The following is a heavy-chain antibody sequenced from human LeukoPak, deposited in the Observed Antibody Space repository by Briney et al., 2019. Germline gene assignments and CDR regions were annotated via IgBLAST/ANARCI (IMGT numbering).Heavy chain of an antibody. CDR1: GYTFTGYA. Sequence: EASVKVSCKASGYTFTGYAMHWVRQAPGQRLEWMGWINAGNGNTKYSQKFQGRVTITRDTSASTAYMELSSLRSEDTAVYYCARDAANRVPHWYFDLWGRGTLVTVSS. V-gene: IGHV1-3*01. CDR3: ARDAANRVPHWYFDL. J-gene: IGHJ2*01. CDR2: INAGNGNT. D-gene: IGHD2/OR15-2a*01.